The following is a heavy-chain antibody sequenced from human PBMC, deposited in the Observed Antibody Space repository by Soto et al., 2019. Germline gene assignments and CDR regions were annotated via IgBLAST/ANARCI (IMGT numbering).Heavy chain of an antibody. J-gene: IGHJ6*02. V-gene: IGHV5-51*01. CDR2: IYPGDSDT. D-gene: IGHD7-27*01. CDR3: ARRVTGDYYYYYGMDV. CDR1: GYSFTSYW. Sequence: GESLKISCKGSGYSFTSYWIGWVRQMPGKGLEWMGIIYPGDSDTRYSPSFQGQVTISADKSISTAYLQWSSLKASDTAMYYCARRVTGDYYYYYGMDVWGQGTTVTVSS.